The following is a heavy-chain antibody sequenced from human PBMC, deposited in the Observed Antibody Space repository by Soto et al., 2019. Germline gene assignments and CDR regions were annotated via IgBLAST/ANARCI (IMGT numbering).Heavy chain of an antibody. Sequence: QITLKESGPALVKPTQTLTLTCTFSGFSLSTSEVGVGWICQHPGKALEWLALIYWYDDKRYSPSLRSTHTINNDTSKNQVVLTMTNMDPVDTATHYCIQSRCGGDGLQSYASHDYYGMDVWGQGTTVTVSS. CDR1: GFSLSTSEVG. V-gene: IGHV2-5*01. D-gene: IGHD2-21*02. J-gene: IGHJ6*02. CDR2: IYWYDDK. CDR3: IQSRCGGDGLQSYASHDYYGMDV.